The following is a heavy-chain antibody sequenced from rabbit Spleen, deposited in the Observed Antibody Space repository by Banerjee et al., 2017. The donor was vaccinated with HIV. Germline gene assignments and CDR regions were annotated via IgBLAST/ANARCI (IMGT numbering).Heavy chain of an antibody. CDR3: ATNAAVISYLTL. V-gene: IGHV1S47*01. CDR2: IEPIFGNT. J-gene: IGHJ4*01. D-gene: IGHD8-1*01. CDR1: GFDFSNYG. Sequence: QEQLVESGGGLVQPGGSLKLSCKASGFDFSNYGVSWVRQAPGKGLEWIGYIEPIFGNTYYANWVNGRFTISSHNAQNTLYLQLNSLTVADTATYFCATNAAVISYLTLWGPGTLITVS.